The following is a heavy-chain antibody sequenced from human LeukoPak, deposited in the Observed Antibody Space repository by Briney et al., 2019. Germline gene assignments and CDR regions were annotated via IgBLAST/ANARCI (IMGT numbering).Heavy chain of an antibody. Sequence: GGTLRLSCAASGFTFSNYGLSWVRQAPGKGLEWVAFIRYDGSNKFYADPVKGRFTISRDNPRNTLYLQMNSLRAEDTAMYHCAKEWELTYWGQGTLVTVSS. CDR2: IRYDGSNK. V-gene: IGHV3-30*02. CDR3: AKEWELTY. J-gene: IGHJ4*02. D-gene: IGHD1-26*01. CDR1: GFTFSNYG.